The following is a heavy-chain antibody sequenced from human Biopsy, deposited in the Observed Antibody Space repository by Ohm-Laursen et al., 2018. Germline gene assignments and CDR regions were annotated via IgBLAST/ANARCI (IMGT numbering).Heavy chain of an antibody. CDR1: GYSLTELS. Sequence: ASVKVSCKVSGYSLTELSMHWVRQAPGQGLEWLGGDIPILGTGNYAQKFQDRVTVAADTSTSTATMELRSLRSDDTAVYYCATKLTGYFHHWGQGTLVIVSS. D-gene: IGHD3-9*01. J-gene: IGHJ1*01. CDR3: ATKLTGYFHH. V-gene: IGHV1-69*06. CDR2: DIPILGTG.